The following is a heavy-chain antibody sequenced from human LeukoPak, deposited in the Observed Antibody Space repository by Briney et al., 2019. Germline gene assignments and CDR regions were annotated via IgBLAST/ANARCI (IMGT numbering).Heavy chain of an antibody. CDR3: ARQGYCSGGSCFDPGYFDY. CDR2: ISSSSSTI. J-gene: IGHJ4*02. CDR1: GFTFSSYS. V-gene: IGHV3-48*01. Sequence: QSGGSLRLSCAASGFTFSSYSMNWVRQAPGKGLEWVSYISSSSSTIYYADSVKGRFTISRDNAKNSLYLQMNSLRAEDTAVYYCARQGYCSGGSCFDPGYFDYWGQGTLVTVSS. D-gene: IGHD2-15*01.